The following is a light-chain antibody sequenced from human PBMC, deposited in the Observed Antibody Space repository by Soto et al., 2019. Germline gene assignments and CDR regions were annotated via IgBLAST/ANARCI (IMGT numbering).Light chain of an antibody. CDR2: SND. V-gene: IGLV1-44*01. Sequence: QSVLTLSPSASGTPGQRVSISCSGSTSNIGTNTVSWYQHVPGTAPKLLIYSNDQRPSAVPGRFSGSKSGTSASLAISGLLSEDEADYYCATWDDSLNVVFGGGTKVTVL. CDR3: ATWDDSLNVV. CDR1: TSNIGTNT. J-gene: IGLJ2*01.